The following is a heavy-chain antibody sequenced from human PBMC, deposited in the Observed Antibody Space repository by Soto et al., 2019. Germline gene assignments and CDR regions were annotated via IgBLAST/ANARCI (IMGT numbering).Heavy chain of an antibody. D-gene: IGHD3-10*01. V-gene: IGHV3-23*01. CDR3: AKEVTMVRGSRTYYYYGMDV. J-gene: IGHJ6*02. Sequence: PGGSLRLSCAASGFTFSSYAMSWVRQAPGKGLEWVSAISGSGGSTYYADSVKGRFTISRDNSKNTLYLQINSLRAEDTAVYYCAKEVTMVRGSRTYYYYGMDVWGQGTTVTVSS. CDR1: GFTFSSYA. CDR2: ISGSGGST.